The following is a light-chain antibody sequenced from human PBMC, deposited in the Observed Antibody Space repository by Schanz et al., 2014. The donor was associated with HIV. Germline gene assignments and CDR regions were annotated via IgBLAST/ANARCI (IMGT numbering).Light chain of an antibody. Sequence: QSVLTQPPSVSGAPGQRVTISCTGSSSDIGAGSDVHWYQQLPGTAPKLLIYGNTNRPSGVPDRFSGSKSGNTASLTISGLQAEDEADYYCSSYTSSNTLVFGTGTKLTVL. CDR1: SSDIGAGSD. J-gene: IGLJ1*01. CDR3: SSYTSSNTLV. CDR2: GNT. V-gene: IGLV1-40*01.